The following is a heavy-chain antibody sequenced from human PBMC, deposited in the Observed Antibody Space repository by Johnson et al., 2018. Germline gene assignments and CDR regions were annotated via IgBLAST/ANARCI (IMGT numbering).Heavy chain of an antibody. CDR3: ARDLEAAVAIGYHGMDV. D-gene: IGHD2-21*01. CDR1: GFTFSSYW. V-gene: IGHV3-74*01. Sequence: EVQLVETGGGLVQPGGSLSVSCAASGFTFSSYWMHWVRQVPGKGLVWVSGINSDGNSTSYAASVKGRFTISRDNAKNSLYLQMNSLRAEDTALYHRARDLEAAVAIGYHGMDVCGQGTTVTVSS. CDR2: INSDGNST. J-gene: IGHJ6*02.